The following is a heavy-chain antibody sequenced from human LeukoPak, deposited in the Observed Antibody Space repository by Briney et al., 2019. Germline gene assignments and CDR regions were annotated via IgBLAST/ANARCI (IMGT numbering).Heavy chain of an antibody. D-gene: IGHD3-22*01. Sequence: SETLSLTCTVSGGSISSSSYYWGWIRQPPGKGLEWIGSIYYSGSTYYNPSLKSRVTISVDTSKNQFSLKLSSVTAADTAVYYCARGGTYYYDSSGYYHTYWGQGTLVTVSP. CDR1: GGSISSSSYY. CDR3: ARGGTYYYDSSGYYHTY. V-gene: IGHV4-39*01. J-gene: IGHJ4*02. CDR2: IYYSGST.